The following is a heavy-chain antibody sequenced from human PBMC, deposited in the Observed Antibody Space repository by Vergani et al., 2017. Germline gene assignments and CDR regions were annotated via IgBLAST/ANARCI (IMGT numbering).Heavy chain of an antibody. CDR1: GGTFSSYA. CDR2: IIPIFGTA. D-gene: IGHD5-24*01. J-gene: IGHJ1*01. Sequence: QVQLVQSGAEVKKPGSSVKVSCKASGGTFSSYAISWVRQAPGQGLEWMGRIIPIFGTANYAQKFQGRVTITADESTSTAYMELSSLRSVDTAVYYCARRGDGYNFGTDPGEYFQHWGQGTLVTVSS. V-gene: IGHV1-69*13. CDR3: ARRGDGYNFGTDPGEYFQH.